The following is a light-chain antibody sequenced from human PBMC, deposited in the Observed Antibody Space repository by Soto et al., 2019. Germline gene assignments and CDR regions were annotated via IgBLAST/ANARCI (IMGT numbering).Light chain of an antibody. CDR1: QGISSS. Sequence: IQLTQSPSSLSASVGDRVTITCRAGQGISSSLAWYQQKPGKAPNLLISTASTLQTGVPSRFSGSGSGTDSALTISSLQPEDFATYYCQQIDSYPRTFGQGTKVEIK. CDR2: TAS. V-gene: IGKV1-9*01. CDR3: QQIDSYPRT. J-gene: IGKJ1*01.